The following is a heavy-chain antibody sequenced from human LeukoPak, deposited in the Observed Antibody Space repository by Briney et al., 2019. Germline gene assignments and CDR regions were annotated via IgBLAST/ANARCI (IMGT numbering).Heavy chain of an antibody. D-gene: IGHD2-8*01. CDR3: ARILMVYANPPTGDAFDI. V-gene: IGHV3-30-3*01. CDR2: ISYDGSNK. CDR1: GVTFSSYA. J-gene: IGHJ3*02. Sequence: QSGGSLRLSCAASGVTFSSYAMHWVRQAPGKGLEWVAVISYDGSNKYYADSVKGRFTISRDNSKNTLYPQMNSLRAEDTAVYYCARILMVYANPPTGDAFDIWGQGTMVTVSS.